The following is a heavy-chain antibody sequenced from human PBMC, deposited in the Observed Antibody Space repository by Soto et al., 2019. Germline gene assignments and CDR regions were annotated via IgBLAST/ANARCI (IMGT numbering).Heavy chain of an antibody. Sequence: QVQLVESGGCVVQPGRSLRLSCAASGFTFSSYGMHWVRQAPGKGMEWVEVISYDGSNKYYADSVKGRFTISRDNSKNTLYLQMNSLRAEETAVYYCAKDWDYGSGSDYPFDYWGQGTLVTVSS. J-gene: IGHJ4*02. CDR1: GFTFSSYG. CDR2: ISYDGSNK. D-gene: IGHD3-10*01. CDR3: AKDWDYGSGSDYPFDY. V-gene: IGHV3-30*18.